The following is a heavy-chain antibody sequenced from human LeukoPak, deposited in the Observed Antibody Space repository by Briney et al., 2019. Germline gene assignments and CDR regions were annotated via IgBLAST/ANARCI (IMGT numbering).Heavy chain of an antibody. CDR1: GFTLSSYG. D-gene: IGHD6-13*01. J-gene: IGHJ6*03. V-gene: IGHV3-7*01. CDR3: ARVAAAGIYYYYYMDV. CDR2: IRQDGSEK. Sequence: PGGSLRLSCAASGFTLSSYGMSRVRQAPGKGLEWVANIRQDGSEKYYVDSVKGRFTISRDNAKNPLYLQMNSLRAEDTAVYYCARVAAAGIYYYYYMDVWGKGTTVTVSS.